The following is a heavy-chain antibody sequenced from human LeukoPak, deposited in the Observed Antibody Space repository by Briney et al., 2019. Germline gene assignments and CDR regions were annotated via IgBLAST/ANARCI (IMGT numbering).Heavy chain of an antibody. CDR1: GYTFTSYY. CDR3: ARSWGIVVVPAYPQAFDI. J-gene: IGHJ3*02. V-gene: IGHV1-46*01. D-gene: IGHD2-2*01. CDR2: INPSGGST. Sequence: ASVKVSCTASGYTFTSYYMHWVRQAAGQGLEWRGIINPSGGSTSYAQKFQGRVTMTRDTSTSTVYMELSSLRSEDTAVYYCARSWGIVVVPAYPQAFDIWGQGTMVTVSS.